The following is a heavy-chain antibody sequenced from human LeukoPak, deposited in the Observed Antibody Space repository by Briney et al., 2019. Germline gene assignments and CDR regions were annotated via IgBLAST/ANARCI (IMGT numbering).Heavy chain of an antibody. Sequence: ASVKVSCKASGYTFTNYFIHWVRQAPGQGLEWMGIINPSGGSPTYAQKFQGRVTITRDTSTTTVYMEPSSLRSEDTAVYYCGRGGYTSYDYWGQGTLVTVSS. CDR1: GYTFTNYF. V-gene: IGHV1-46*01. CDR3: GRGGYTSYDY. CDR2: INPSGGSP. D-gene: IGHD5-12*01. J-gene: IGHJ4*02.